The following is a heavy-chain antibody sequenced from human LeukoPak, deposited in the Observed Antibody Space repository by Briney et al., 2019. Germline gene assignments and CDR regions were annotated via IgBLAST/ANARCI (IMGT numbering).Heavy chain of an antibody. J-gene: IGHJ4*02. V-gene: IGHV3-33*01. CDR1: GFTFSSYG. D-gene: IGHD5-24*01. CDR2: IWYDGSKT. Sequence: GGSLRLSCAASGFTFSSYGLRWVRQAPGKGLEWVAVIWYDGSKTYYADSVKGRFTISKDNPKNTLYLQMNSLRAEDTAVYYCARDRGEMATDYWGQGTLVTVSS. CDR3: ARDRGEMATDY.